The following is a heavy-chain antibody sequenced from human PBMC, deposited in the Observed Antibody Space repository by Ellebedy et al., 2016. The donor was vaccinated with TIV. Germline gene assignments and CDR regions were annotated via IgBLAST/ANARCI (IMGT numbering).Heavy chain of an antibody. CDR1: GGSISSYY. V-gene: IGHV4-59*01. CDR2: IYYSGST. D-gene: IGHD5-18*01. J-gene: IGHJ4*02. Sequence: MPSETLSLTCTVSGGSISSYYWSWIRQPPGKGLEWIGYIYYSGSTNYNPSLKSRVTISVDTSKNQFSLKLSSVTAADTAVYYCARDTGGYSYGYPGYFDYWGQGTLVTVSS. CDR3: ARDTGGYSYGYPGYFDY.